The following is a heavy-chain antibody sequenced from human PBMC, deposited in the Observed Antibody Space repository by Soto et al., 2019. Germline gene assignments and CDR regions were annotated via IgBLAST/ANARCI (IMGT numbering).Heavy chain of an antibody. Sequence: CKAXGYTFTSYXXSWVRQAPGQGLEWMGWINAFKGTTNYAQNLQXRVXXXXXXSTSRAYMELRSLRSDDTAVYYCARGALRYFDYWGQXTLITVSS. CDR2: INAFKGTT. J-gene: IGHJ4*02. CDR3: ARGALRYFDY. CDR1: GYTFTSYX. V-gene: IGHV1-18*01. D-gene: IGHD4-17*01.